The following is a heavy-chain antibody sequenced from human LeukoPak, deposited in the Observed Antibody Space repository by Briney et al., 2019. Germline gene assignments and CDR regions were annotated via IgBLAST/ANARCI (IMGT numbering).Heavy chain of an antibody. Sequence: GASVKVSCKASGYTFTSYAMNWVRQAPGQGLEWMGYINPDNGNTKYSQEFQGRVAITRDTSASTVYMELYGLTSEDTAVYYCARGSGWYVLRSDYWGQGTLVTVSS. CDR2: INPDNGNT. V-gene: IGHV1-3*03. D-gene: IGHD6-19*01. CDR1: GYTFTSYA. J-gene: IGHJ4*02. CDR3: ARGSGWYVLRSDY.